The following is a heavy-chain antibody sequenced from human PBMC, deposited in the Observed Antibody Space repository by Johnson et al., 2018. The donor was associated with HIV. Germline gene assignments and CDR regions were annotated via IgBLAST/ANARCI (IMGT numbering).Heavy chain of an antibody. D-gene: IGHD3-9*01. CDR2: ISYDGSNK. Sequence: QMLLVESGGCVVQPGRSLRLSCAASGFTFSSYGMHWVRQAPGKGLEWVAVISYDGSNKYYADSVKGRFTISRDNSKNTLYLQMNSLRPEDTAVYYCAKPFPRWFAPLETAFDIWGQGTMVTVSS. CDR3: AKPFPRWFAPLETAFDI. J-gene: IGHJ3*02. CDR1: GFTFSSYG. V-gene: IGHV3-30*18.